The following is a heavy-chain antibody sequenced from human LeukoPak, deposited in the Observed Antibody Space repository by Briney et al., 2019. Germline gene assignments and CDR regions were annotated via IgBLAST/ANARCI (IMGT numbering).Heavy chain of an antibody. CDR1: GFTFSSYA. CDR2: ISGSGGST. Sequence: GGSLRLSCAASGFTFSSYAMSWVRQAPGKGLEWVSAISGSGGSTYYADSVKGRVTISRDNSKHTLYLQMNSLRAEDTAVYYCPKDLSCSSTSCPSYYYYGMDVWGKGTTVPVPS. D-gene: IGHD2-2*01. CDR3: PKDLSCSSTSCPSYYYYGMDV. J-gene: IGHJ6*04. V-gene: IGHV3-23*01.